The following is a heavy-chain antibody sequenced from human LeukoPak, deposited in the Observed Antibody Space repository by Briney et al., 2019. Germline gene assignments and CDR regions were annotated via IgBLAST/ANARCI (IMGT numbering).Heavy chain of an antibody. CDR2: IYTSGST. CDR1: GGSLSSSNYY. CDR3: ARGLWFGDENPPYFDY. J-gene: IGHJ4*02. V-gene: IGHV4-61*02. Sequence: PSQTLSLTCTVSGGSLSSSNYYWSWIRQPAGKGLEWIGRIYTSGSTNYNPSLKSRVTISVDTSKNQFSLKLSSVTAADTAVYYCARGLWFGDENPPYFDYWGQGTLVTVSS. D-gene: IGHD3-10*01.